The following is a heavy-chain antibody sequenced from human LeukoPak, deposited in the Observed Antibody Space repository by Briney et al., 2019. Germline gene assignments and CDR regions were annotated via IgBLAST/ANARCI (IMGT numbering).Heavy chain of an antibody. CDR1: GGTFSSYA. V-gene: IGHV1-69*05. Sequence: ASVKVSCKASGGTFSSYAISWVRQAPGQGLEWMGGIIPIFGTANYAQKFQGRVTITTDESTSTAYMELSSLRFEDTAVYYCARSMSAAGHRYYYYYYMDVWGKGTTVTVSS. D-gene: IGHD2-8*01. J-gene: IGHJ6*03. CDR2: IIPIFGTA. CDR3: ARSMSAAGHRYYYYYYMDV.